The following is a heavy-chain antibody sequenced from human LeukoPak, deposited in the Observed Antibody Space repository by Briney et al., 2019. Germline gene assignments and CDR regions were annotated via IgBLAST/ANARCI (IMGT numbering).Heavy chain of an antibody. CDR3: ARVQLRLLWFGESYDAFDI. CDR1: GYSISSGYY. CDR2: IYHSGST. J-gene: IGHJ3*02. D-gene: IGHD3-10*01. Sequence: SETLSLTCTVSGYSISSGYYWGWIRQPPGKGLEWIGSIYHSGSTYYNPSLKSRVTISVDTSKNQFSLKLSSVTAADTAVYYCARVQLRLLWFGESYDAFDIWGQGTMVTVSS. V-gene: IGHV4-38-2*02.